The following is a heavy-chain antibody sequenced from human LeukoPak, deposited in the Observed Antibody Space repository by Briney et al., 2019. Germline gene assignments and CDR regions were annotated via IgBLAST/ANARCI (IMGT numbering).Heavy chain of an antibody. Sequence: SETLSLTCTVSGASISSYYWSWVRQPPGKGLEWIGSIYYSGTTNYNPSLKSRVTISIDTSKNQFSLELTSVTAADTAVFYCAKGRASHEYWGQGILVTVSS. D-gene: IGHD3-16*01. J-gene: IGHJ4*02. V-gene: IGHV4-59*01. CDR2: IYYSGTT. CDR3: AKGRASHEY. CDR1: GASISSYY.